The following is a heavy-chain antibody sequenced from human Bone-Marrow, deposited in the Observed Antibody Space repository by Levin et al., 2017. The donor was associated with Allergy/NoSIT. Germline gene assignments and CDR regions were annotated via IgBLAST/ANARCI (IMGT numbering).Heavy chain of an antibody. CDR2: IYSGGST. J-gene: IGHJ4*02. V-gene: IGHV3-53*01. Sequence: GESLKISCAASGFTVSSNYMSWVRQAPGKGLEWVSVIYSGGSTYYADSVKGRFTISRDNSKNTLYLQMNSLRAEDTAVYYCARAEMNVGVVTHWGQGTLVTVSS. CDR1: GFTVSSNY. CDR3: ARAEMNVGVVTH. D-gene: IGHD3-3*01.